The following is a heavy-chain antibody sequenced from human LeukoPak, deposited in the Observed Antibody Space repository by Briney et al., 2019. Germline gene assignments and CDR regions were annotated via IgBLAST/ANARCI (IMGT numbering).Heavy chain of an antibody. CDR2: ISGSGGST. CDR1: GFTFSSYG. Sequence: GGSLRLSCAASGFTFSSYGMSWVRQAPGKGLEWASAISGSGGSTYYADSVKGRFTISRDNSKNTLYLQMNSLRVEDTAVYYCDSYYYDSSGYYKDYWGQGTLVTVSS. J-gene: IGHJ4*02. D-gene: IGHD3-22*01. CDR3: DSYYYDSSGYYKDY. V-gene: IGHV3-23*01.